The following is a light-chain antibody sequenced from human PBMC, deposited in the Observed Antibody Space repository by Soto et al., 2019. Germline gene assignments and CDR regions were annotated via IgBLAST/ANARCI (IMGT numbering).Light chain of an antibody. CDR3: QQVNSYPFT. Sequence: DVQLTQSPSFLSASVRDRIIITCRASEDIGLFLAWFQQKPGKAPNLLIYAASTLQSGVPSRFSGSGSGTEFTLTISTLQPEDFATYYCQQVNSYPFTFGPGTKVDLK. CDR2: AAS. CDR1: EDIGLF. J-gene: IGKJ3*01. V-gene: IGKV1-9*01.